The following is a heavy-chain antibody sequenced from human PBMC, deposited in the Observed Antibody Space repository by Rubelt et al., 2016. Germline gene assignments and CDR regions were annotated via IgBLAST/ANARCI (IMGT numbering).Heavy chain of an antibody. Sequence: GFTFSSYAMHWVRQAPGKGLGWGSAISGCGARTYYADSVNGRVTISRDNFKNMYLQINSLRAEDKAIYYCAKELFGRLVILSDGAFDVWGQGTMVTVPS. J-gene: IGHJ3*01. V-gene: IGHV3-23*01. CDR1: GFTFSSYA. CDR3: AKELFGRLVILSDGAFDV. CDR2: ISGCGART. D-gene: IGHD3-9*01.